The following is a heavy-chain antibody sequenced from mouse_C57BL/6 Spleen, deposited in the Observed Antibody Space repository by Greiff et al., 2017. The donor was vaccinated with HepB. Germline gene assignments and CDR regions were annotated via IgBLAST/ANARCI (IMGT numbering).Heavy chain of an antibody. Sequence: VQLQQPGAELVKPGASVKLSCKASGYTFTSYWMHWVKQRPGQGLEWIGMIHPNSGSTNYNEKFKSKATLTVDKSSSTAYMQLSSLTSEDSAVYYCARDHGSRYFDYWGQGTTLTVSS. V-gene: IGHV1-64*01. CDR1: GYTFTSYW. J-gene: IGHJ2*01. CDR2: IHPNSGST. D-gene: IGHD1-1*01. CDR3: ARDHGSRYFDY.